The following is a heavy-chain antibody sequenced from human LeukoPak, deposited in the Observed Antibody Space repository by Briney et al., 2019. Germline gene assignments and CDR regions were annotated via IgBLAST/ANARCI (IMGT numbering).Heavy chain of an antibody. CDR2: ISAYNGNT. CDR1: GYTFTSYG. D-gene: IGHD3-10*01. J-gene: IGHJ6*03. V-gene: IGHV1-18*01. Sequence: ASVKVSCKASGYTFTSYGISWVRQAPGQGLEWMGWISAYNGNTNYAQKLQGRVTMTTDTSTSTAYMELRSLRSDDTAVYYCARDGSGSYSSYYYYYMDVWGKGTTVTISS. CDR3: ARDGSGSYSSYYYYYMDV.